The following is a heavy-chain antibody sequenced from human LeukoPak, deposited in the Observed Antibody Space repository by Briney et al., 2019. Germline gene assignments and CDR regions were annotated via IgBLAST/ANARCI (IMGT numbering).Heavy chain of an antibody. J-gene: IGHJ4*02. Sequence: GGSLRLSCAASGFTFHESILTWVRQAPGKGLEWVGFIRTKVYGGTTEYAASVKGRFTISRDDSKSIAYLQMNTLKTEDTAVYYCTKGPTGDSWGQGTLVTVSS. CDR2: IRTKVYGGTT. CDR1: GFTFHESI. V-gene: IGHV3-49*04. D-gene: IGHD1-14*01. CDR3: TKGPTGDS.